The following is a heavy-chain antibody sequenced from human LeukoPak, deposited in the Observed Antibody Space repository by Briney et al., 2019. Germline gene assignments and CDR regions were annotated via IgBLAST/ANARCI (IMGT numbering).Heavy chain of an antibody. Sequence: GASVKLSCKASGYTFTSSAISWVRQAPGQRLEWMGWISAYNGNTDYAQKLQGRVTMTTDTSTSTAYMELRSLRSDDTAVYYCARDSCSSTSCPPAWFDPRGQGTLVTVSS. CDR2: ISAYNGNT. CDR3: ARDSCSSTSCPPAWFDP. V-gene: IGHV1-18*01. CDR1: GYTFTSSA. J-gene: IGHJ5*02. D-gene: IGHD2-2*01.